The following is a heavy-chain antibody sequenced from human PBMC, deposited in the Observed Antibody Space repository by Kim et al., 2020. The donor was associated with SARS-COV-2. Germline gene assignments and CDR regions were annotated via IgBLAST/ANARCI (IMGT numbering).Heavy chain of an antibody. CDR3: ARDQDVLRYFDWLSLNH. V-gene: IGHV1-3*01. CDR2: INAGNGNT. D-gene: IGHD3-9*01. Sequence: ASVKVSCKASGYTFTSYAMHWVRQAPGQRLEWMGWINAGNGNTKYSQKFQGRVTITRDTSASTAYMELSSLRSEDTAVYYCARDQDVLRYFDWLSLNHWGQGTTVTVSS. J-gene: IGHJ6*02. CDR1: GYTFTSYA.